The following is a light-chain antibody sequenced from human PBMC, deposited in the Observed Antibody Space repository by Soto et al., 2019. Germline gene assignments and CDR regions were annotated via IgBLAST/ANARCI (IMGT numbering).Light chain of an antibody. J-gene: IGLJ2*01. CDR3: QTWGTGTVV. V-gene: IGLV4-69*01. Sequence: QPVLTQSPSASASLGASVKPTCTLSSGYSSYAIAWHQQQPEKGPRYLMKLNSDGSHSKGDGIPDRFSGSSSGAERYLTISSLQSEDEADYYCQTWGTGTVVFGGGTKVTVL. CDR1: SGYSSYA. CDR2: LNSDGSH.